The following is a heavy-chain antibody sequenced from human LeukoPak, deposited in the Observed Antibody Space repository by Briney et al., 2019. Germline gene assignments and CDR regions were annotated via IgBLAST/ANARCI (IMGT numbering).Heavy chain of an antibody. J-gene: IGHJ4*02. V-gene: IGHV4-59*01. D-gene: IGHD1-1*01. CDR2: IYYTGRP. CDR1: GGSISGYY. Sequence: SETLCLTCTVSGGSISGYYWSWIRQPPGKGLEWIGYIYYTGRPNYNPSLKSRVTISVDTSKNQFSLKLTSVTAADTAVYYCARDGPNWYDYWGQGTLVTVSS. CDR3: ARDGPNWYDY.